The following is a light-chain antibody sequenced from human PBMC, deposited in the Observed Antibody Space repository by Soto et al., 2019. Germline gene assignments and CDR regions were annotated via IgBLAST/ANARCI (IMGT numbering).Light chain of an antibody. V-gene: IGKV3-15*01. CDR3: QQYNNRPPLT. CDR2: GAS. J-gene: IGKJ4*01. CDR1: QSVSSN. Sequence: ERVMTQSPATLSVSPGERATLSCRASQSVSSNLAWYQQKPGQAPRLLIYGASTRATGIPARFSGSGSGTEFTLTISSLQSEDFAVYYCQQYNNRPPLTFGGGTKVEIK.